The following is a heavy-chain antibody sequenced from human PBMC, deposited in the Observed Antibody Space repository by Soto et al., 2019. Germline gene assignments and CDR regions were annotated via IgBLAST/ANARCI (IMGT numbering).Heavy chain of an antibody. CDR1: GLTFIDFY. J-gene: IGHJ6*02. CDR3: ARRHHGLEI. V-gene: IGHV3-11*01. Sequence: PGGSLRLSCAASGLTFIDFYMSWVRQAPGNGLDWVSYIDPSGTTIVYADSVKGRFTVSRDNAKNSLYLQMDSLRGEDSAVYYCARRHHGLEIWGRGSTVTVSS. CDR2: IDPSGTTI.